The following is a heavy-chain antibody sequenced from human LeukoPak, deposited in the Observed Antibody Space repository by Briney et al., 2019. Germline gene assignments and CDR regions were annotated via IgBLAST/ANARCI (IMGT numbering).Heavy chain of an antibody. D-gene: IGHD3-3*01. CDR3: ARLREIPVFGVVTKSTSYFDY. V-gene: IGHV3-74*01. Sequence: GGSLRLSCAASGFTFDDYGMSWVRQAPGKGLVWVSCINSDGSSTSYADSVKGRFTISRDNAKNTLYLQMNSLRAEDTAVYYCARLREIPVFGVVTKSTSYFDYWGQGTLVTVSS. J-gene: IGHJ4*02. CDR2: INSDGSST. CDR1: GFTFDDYG.